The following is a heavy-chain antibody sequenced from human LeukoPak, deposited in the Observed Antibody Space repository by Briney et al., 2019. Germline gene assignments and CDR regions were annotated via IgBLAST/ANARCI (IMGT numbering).Heavy chain of an antibody. CDR2: ISYDGSNK. CDR1: GFTFSSCG. J-gene: IGHJ4*02. CDR3: ARDSYCSGGSCYGYFDY. D-gene: IGHD2-15*01. Sequence: QAGGSLRLSCAASGFTFSSCGMHWVRQAPGKGLEWVAVISYDGSNKYYADSVKGRFTISRDNSKNTLYLQMNSLRAEDTAVYYCARDSYCSGGSCYGYFDYWGQGTLVTVSS. V-gene: IGHV3-30*19.